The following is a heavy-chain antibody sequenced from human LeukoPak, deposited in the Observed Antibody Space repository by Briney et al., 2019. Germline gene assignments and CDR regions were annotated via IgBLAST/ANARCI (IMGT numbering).Heavy chain of an antibody. V-gene: IGHV5-51*01. CDR3: ARLGSGYHYNHYYGLDV. CDR2: VYAGDSET. D-gene: IGHD5-12*01. J-gene: IGHJ6*02. Sequence: GESLEISCKGSGYMFINYWIAWVRQMPGKGLEWMGIVYAGDSETRYSPSFQGQVTMSADRSTITAYLQWSSLTASDSAMYYCARLGSGYHYNHYYGLDVWGQGTTVTVS. CDR1: GYMFINYW.